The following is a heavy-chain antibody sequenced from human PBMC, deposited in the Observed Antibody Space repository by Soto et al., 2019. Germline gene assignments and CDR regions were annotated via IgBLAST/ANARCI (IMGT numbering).Heavy chain of an antibody. J-gene: IGHJ4*02. CDR1: CGSISSDY. D-gene: IGHD3-10*01. CDR2: IYYSGST. V-gene: IGHV4-59*08. Sequence: PSETLSLTCTVSCGSISSDYWSWIRQPPGKGLEWIGYIYYSGSTNYNPSLKSRVTISVDTSKNQFSLKLSSVTAADTAVYYCARFSTTRIELFGELLLGIDYWGQGTLVTVSS. CDR3: ARFSTTRIELFGELLLGIDY.